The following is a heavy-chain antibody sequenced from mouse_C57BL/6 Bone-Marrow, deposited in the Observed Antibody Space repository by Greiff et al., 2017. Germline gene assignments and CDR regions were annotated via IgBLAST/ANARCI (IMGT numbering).Heavy chain of an antibody. V-gene: IGHV5-6*02. CDR1: GFTFSSYG. D-gene: IGHD1-1*01. CDR3: ARRGFDYYGSSPYAMDY. Sequence: EVKLVESGGDLVKPGGSLKLSCAASGFTFSSYGMSWVRQTPDKRLEWVATISSGGSYTYYPDSVKGRFTISRDNAKNTPYLQMSSLKSEDTAMYYCARRGFDYYGSSPYAMDYWGQGTSVTVSS. CDR2: ISSGGSYT. J-gene: IGHJ4*01.